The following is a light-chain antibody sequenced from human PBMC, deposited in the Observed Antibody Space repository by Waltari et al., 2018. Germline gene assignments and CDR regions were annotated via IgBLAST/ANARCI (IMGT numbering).Light chain of an antibody. CDR3: QQYGSSPRT. V-gene: IGKV3-20*01. CDR2: GAS. Sequence: EIVLTQSPGTLSLSPGERATLSCRTSPSIGSSSLAWYQQKPGQAPRLLIYGASSRATGIPDRFSGTGSGTDFTLTISRLEPEDFAVYYCQQYGSSPRTFGQGTKVDIK. CDR1: PSIGSSS. J-gene: IGKJ1*01.